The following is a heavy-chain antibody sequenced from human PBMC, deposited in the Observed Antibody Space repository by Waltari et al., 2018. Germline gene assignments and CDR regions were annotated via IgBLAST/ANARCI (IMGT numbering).Heavy chain of an antibody. CDR3: AREYSRICFHALDG. V-gene: IGHV3-33*05. CDR2: IQYDGSIK. Sequence: QVHVVESGGGVVQPGGSLRLSCAASGFPLGTYCLHWVRQVPGKGLEWVAVIQYDGSIKNYADSVKGRFTISRENSKNTLYLEMKSLRAEDTAVYYCAREYSRICFHALDGWGQGTAVTVSS. CDR1: GFPLGTYC. D-gene: IGHD6-13*01. J-gene: IGHJ6*02.